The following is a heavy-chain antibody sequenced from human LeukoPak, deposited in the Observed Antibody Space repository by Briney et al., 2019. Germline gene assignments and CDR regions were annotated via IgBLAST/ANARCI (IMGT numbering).Heavy chain of an antibody. Sequence: GGSLRLSCAASGFTFSSYWMMWLRQAPGKGLEWVANIRQDGSEKNYVDSVKGRFTISRDNAKISLYLQMNSLRAEDTAVYYCARVQYSSGWYSINYYYYGMDVWGQGTTVTLSS. CDR2: IRQDGSEK. J-gene: IGHJ6*02. CDR1: GFTFSSYW. CDR3: ARVQYSSGWYSINYYYYGMDV. V-gene: IGHV3-7*01. D-gene: IGHD6-19*01.